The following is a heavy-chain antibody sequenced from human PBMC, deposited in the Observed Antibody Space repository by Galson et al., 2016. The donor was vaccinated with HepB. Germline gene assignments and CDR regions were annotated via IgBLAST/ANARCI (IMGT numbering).Heavy chain of an antibody. J-gene: IGHJ4*02. D-gene: IGHD5-12*01. V-gene: IGHV4-61*01. CDR1: GGSVSSGSYY. CDR3: ARVQVSGYDEIDH. Sequence: SETLSLTCTVSGGSVSSGSYYWSWLRQSPGKGLEWIGYIYYNGMPSYNPSLKSRVTISVDASKNQFSLKLSSVTAADTAVYYCARVQVSGYDEIDHWGQGTQVTVSS. CDR2: IYYNGMP.